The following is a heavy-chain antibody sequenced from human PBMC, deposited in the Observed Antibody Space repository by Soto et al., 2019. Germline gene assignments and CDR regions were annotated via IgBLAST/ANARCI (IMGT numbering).Heavy chain of an antibody. V-gene: IGHV3-74*01. J-gene: IGHJ5*02. CDR1: GFTFSSYW. CDR3: AREEGQLWSQHNWFDP. D-gene: IGHD5-18*01. Sequence: EVQLVESGGGLVQPGGSLRLSCAASGFTFSSYWMHWVRQAPGKGLVWVSRINSDGSSTSYADSVKGRFTISRDNAKNPLYLQMNSLRAEDTAVYYCAREEGQLWSQHNWFDPWGQGTLVTVSS. CDR2: INSDGSST.